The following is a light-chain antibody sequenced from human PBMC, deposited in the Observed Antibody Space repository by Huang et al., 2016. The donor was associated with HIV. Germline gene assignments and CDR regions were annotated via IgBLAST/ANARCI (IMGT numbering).Light chain of an antibody. CDR1: QTINTY. V-gene: IGKV1-39*01. CDR3: QQSYSIPYT. CDR2: AAS. J-gene: IGKJ2*01. Sequence: DIQMTQSPSSLSADVGDRVTITCRASQTINTYLNWYQQKPGTAPKLLIYAASTLQSGVPSRFRGSGSGTDFTLIINSLQLEDFATYYCQQSYSIPYTFGQGTNLEI.